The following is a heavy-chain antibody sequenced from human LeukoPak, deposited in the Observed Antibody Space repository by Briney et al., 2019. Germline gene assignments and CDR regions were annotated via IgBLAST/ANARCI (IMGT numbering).Heavy chain of an antibody. V-gene: IGHV3-30-3*02. D-gene: IGHD3-16*02. Sequence: GGSLRLSCAASGFTFSSYAMHWVRQAPGKGLEWVAVISYDGSNKYYADSVKGRFTISRDNSKNTLYLQMNSLRAEDTAVYYCAKLELGVIHFDYWGQGTLVTVSS. CDR3: AKLELGVIHFDY. J-gene: IGHJ4*02. CDR1: GFTFSSYA. CDR2: ISYDGSNK.